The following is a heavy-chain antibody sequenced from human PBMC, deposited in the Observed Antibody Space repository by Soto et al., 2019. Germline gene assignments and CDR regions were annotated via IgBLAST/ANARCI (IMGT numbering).Heavy chain of an antibody. CDR2: ISYDGSNK. Sequence: GGSLRLSCAASGFTFSSYGMHWVRQAPGKGLEWVAVISYDGSNKYYADSVKGRFTISRDNSKNTLYLQMNSLRAEDTAVYYCAPEGVYSSSWPTYYYYYYGMDVWGQGTTVTVSS. CDR1: GFTFSSYG. J-gene: IGHJ6*02. CDR3: APEGVYSSSWPTYYYYYYGMDV. V-gene: IGHV3-30*03. D-gene: IGHD6-13*01.